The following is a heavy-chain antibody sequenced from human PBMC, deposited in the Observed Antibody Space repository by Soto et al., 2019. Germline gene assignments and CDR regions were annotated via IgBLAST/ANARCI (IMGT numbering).Heavy chain of an antibody. CDR3: ARETSDIVVVVAATRFDP. V-gene: IGHV4-4*07. D-gene: IGHD2-15*01. Sequence: QVQLQESGPGLVKPSETLSLTCTVSGGSISSYYWSWIRQPAGKGLEWIGRIYTSGSTNYNPSLKSRVPMSVDTSKNQFSLKLSSVTAADTAVYYCARETSDIVVVVAATRFDPWGQGTLVTVSS. J-gene: IGHJ5*02. CDR2: IYTSGST. CDR1: GGSISSYY.